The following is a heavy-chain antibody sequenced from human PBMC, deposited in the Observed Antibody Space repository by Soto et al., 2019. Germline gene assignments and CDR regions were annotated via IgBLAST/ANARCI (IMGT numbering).Heavy chain of an antibody. D-gene: IGHD3-10*01. Sequence: EVQLVESGGGLVQPGGSLRLSCVVSGFTVSNNYMSWVRQAPGKGLEWVSVIYSGGSTSYINSVKGRFTIARDNSKNTVYLQMNSLRAEDTAVYYCARPDTVRAVSYWGQGTLVTVSS. J-gene: IGHJ4*02. V-gene: IGHV3-66*01. CDR1: GFTVSNNY. CDR3: ARPDTVRAVSY. CDR2: IYSGGST.